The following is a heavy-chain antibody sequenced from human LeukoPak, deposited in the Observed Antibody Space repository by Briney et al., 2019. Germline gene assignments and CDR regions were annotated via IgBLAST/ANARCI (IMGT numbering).Heavy chain of an antibody. D-gene: IGHD6-13*01. CDR2: ISGSGGST. CDR3: AKDQVIAEAGTRKSIDY. CDR1: GFTFSSYA. Sequence: GGSLRLSCAASGFTFSSYAMSWVRQAPGKGLEWVSAISGSGGSTYYADSVKGRFTISRDNSKNTLYLQMNSLRAEDTAVYYCAKDQVIAEAGTRKSIDYWGQGTVVTVSS. V-gene: IGHV3-23*01. J-gene: IGHJ4*02.